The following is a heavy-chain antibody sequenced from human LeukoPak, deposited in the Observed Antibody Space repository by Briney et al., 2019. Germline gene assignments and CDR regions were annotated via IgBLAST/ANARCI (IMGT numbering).Heavy chain of an antibody. D-gene: IGHD2-8*02. J-gene: IGHJ5*02. CDR1: GFTFSNYA. Sequence: GGPLRLSCGASGFTFSNYAMSWVRQVPGKGLEWVSSISASGGTTYQADSVKGRFTISRDNSKNTLYLQMNSLRAEDTAVYYCAKDLDAILVGWFDPWGQGTLVTVSS. V-gene: IGHV3-23*01. CDR3: AKDLDAILVGWFDP. CDR2: ISASGGTT.